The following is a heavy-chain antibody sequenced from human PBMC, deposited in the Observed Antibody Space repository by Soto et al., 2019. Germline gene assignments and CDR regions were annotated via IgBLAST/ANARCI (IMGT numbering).Heavy chain of an antibody. CDR1: GGSISSYY. CDR3: ARDWGYSGSHRYYYGMDV. Sequence: QVQLQESGPGLVKPSETLSLTCTVSGGSISSYYWSWIRQPPGKGLEWIGYIYYSGSTNYNPSLKRRVTISVDTSKNQCSLKLSSVTAADTAVYYCARDWGYSGSHRYYYGMDVWGQGTTVTVSS. V-gene: IGHV4-59*01. D-gene: IGHD1-26*01. CDR2: IYYSGST. J-gene: IGHJ6*02.